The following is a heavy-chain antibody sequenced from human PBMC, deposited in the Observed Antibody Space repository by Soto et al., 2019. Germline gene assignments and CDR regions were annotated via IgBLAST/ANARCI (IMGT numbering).Heavy chain of an antibody. V-gene: IGHV1-46*01. CDR1: GYTFTSYY. Sequence: GASVKVSCKASGYTFTSYYMHWVRQAPGQGLEWMGIINPSGGSTSYAQKFQGRVTMTRDTSTSTVYMELSSLRSEDTAVYYCARITRTFDDYYGMDVWGQGTTVTVSS. D-gene: IGHD1-1*01. CDR3: ARITRTFDDYYGMDV. J-gene: IGHJ6*02. CDR2: INPSGGST.